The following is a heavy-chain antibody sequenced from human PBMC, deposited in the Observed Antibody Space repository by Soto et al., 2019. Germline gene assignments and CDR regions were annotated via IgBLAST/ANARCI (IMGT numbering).Heavy chain of an antibody. CDR2: ISNDGNRK. D-gene: IGHD6-6*01. V-gene: IGHV3-30*18. CDR3: AKDRRQLSALDM. CDR1: GFSFSSYG. J-gene: IGHJ3*02. Sequence: PGGSLRLSCAASGFSFSSYGMHWVRQAPGRGLEWVTVISNDGNRKYYGESVKGRFSGSRDNDKDTLYLQMNGLRPEDTGVYYCAKDRRQLSALDMWGQGTTVTVSS.